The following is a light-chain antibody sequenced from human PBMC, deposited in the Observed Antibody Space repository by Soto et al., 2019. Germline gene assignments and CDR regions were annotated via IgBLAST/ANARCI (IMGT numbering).Light chain of an antibody. J-gene: IGKJ1*01. Sequence: IVLTQSPGTLSLKTGERATLSCRASQSVSSNYLAWYQQQPGQAPRLLIYGASSRATDIPDKFSGSGSETDFTLTINRLEPEDSAVYFCHQRYNWPRVTFGQGTKVDIK. CDR1: QSVSSNY. CDR3: HQRYNWPRVT. CDR2: GAS. V-gene: IGKV3D-20*02.